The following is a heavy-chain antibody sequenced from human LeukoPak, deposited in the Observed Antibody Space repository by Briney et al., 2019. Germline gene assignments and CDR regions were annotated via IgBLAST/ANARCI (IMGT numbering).Heavy chain of an antibody. CDR2: IEDDGSNK. D-gene: IGHD3/OR15-3a*01. CDR3: AKDGPVLNY. V-gene: IGHV3-30*02. J-gene: IGHJ4*02. Sequence: GGSLRLSCAASGFTFSSYAMHWVRQAPGKGLEWVAFIEDDGSNKYYANSVKGRFTISRDNSKNTLNLQMNSLRGEDTAVYYCAKDGPVLNYWGQGTLVTVSS. CDR1: GFTFSSYA.